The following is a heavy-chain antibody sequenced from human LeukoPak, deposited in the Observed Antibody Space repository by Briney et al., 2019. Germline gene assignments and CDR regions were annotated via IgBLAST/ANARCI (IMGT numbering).Heavy chain of an antibody. V-gene: IGHV3-23*01. Sequence: PGGSLRLSCAASGFTFSSYAMSWVRQAPGKGLEWVSAISGSGGSTYYADSVKGRFTISRDNPKNTLYLQMNSLRAEDTAVYYCASLLNPPVTKGHDFWSGYYSATIDYWGQGTLVTVSS. D-gene: IGHD3-3*01. J-gene: IGHJ4*02. CDR2: ISGSGGST. CDR3: ASLLNPPVTKGHDFWSGYYSATIDY. CDR1: GFTFSSYA.